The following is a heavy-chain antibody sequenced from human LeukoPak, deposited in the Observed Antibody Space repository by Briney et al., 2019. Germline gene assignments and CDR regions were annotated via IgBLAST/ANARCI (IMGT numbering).Heavy chain of an antibody. V-gene: IGHV4-59*01. CDR1: GGSISSYY. CDR3: ARVGGSGEYYYDSSGYYLWDY. CDR2: IYYSGST. J-gene: IGHJ4*02. Sequence: SETLSLTCTVSGGSISSYYWSWIRQPPGKGLEWIGYIYYSGSTNYNPSLKSRFTISVDTSKNQFSLKLSSVTAADTAVYYCARVGGSGEYYYDSSGYYLWDYWGQGTLVTVSS. D-gene: IGHD3-22*01.